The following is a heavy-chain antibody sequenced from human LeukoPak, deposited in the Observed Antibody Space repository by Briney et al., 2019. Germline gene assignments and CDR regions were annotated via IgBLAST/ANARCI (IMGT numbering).Heavy chain of an antibody. D-gene: IGHD2-15*01. CDR1: GFTFSSYA. Sequence: GGSLRLSCAASGFTFSSYAMSWVRQAPGKGLEWVSVIYSGGSTYYADSVKGRFTISRDNSKNTLYLQMNSLRAEDTAVYYCARDYLTTPGYYYYGMDAWGQGTTVTVSS. J-gene: IGHJ6*02. CDR3: ARDYLTTPGYYYYGMDA. V-gene: IGHV3-66*01. CDR2: IYSGGST.